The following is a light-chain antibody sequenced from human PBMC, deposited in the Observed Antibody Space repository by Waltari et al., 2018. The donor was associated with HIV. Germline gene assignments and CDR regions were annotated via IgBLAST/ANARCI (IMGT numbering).Light chain of an antibody. CDR2: TAS. V-gene: IGKV1-39*01. J-gene: IGKJ5*01. Sequence: DIQMTQSPSSLSASVGDRVTITCRASQNINTYLNWYQQKRGSAPKLLIYTASSLQSGVPSRFSGSGSGTDFTLTISSLQPEDFATYYCQQYQSYPITFGQGTRLEIK. CDR3: QQYQSYPIT. CDR1: QNINTY.